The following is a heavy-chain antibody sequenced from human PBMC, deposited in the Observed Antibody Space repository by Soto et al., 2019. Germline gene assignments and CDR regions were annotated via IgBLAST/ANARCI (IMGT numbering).Heavy chain of an antibody. CDR3: ARGGASRGYSYGPKKYYGMDV. Sequence: PGGSLRLACAASGITFSRYEMNWVRQARGKGLERVSYISSSGSTIYYADSVKGRFTISRDNAKNSLYLQMTSLRAEDTAVYYCARGGASRGYSYGPKKYYGMDVWGQGTTVTVSS. CDR2: ISSSGSTI. D-gene: IGHD5-18*01. V-gene: IGHV3-48*03. CDR1: GITFSRYE. J-gene: IGHJ6*02.